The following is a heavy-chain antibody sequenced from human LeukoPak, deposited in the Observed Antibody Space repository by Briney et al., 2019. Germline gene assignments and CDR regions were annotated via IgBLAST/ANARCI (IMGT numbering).Heavy chain of an antibody. CDR2: IHYSGNI. Sequence: PSETLSLTCTVSGDSISSSDHYWGWIRQPPGKGLEWIGSIHYSGNIYYNPSLNSRVTLLLDTSKNQFSLRLFSVTAADTAVYYCARGRYTDGVYSQTDFDYWGQGTLVTVSS. J-gene: IGHJ4*02. CDR1: GDSISSSDHY. CDR3: ARGRYTDGVYSQTDFDY. D-gene: IGHD2-8*01. V-gene: IGHV4-39*07.